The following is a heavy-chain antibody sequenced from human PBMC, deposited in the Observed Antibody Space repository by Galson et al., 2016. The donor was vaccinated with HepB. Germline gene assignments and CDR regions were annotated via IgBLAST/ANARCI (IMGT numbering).Heavy chain of an antibody. CDR3: AKGREFEWALPASFDY. Sequence: SLRLSCAASGFTFTNYAMNWVRQAPGKGLEWVSSISGSGASTYYADSVKGRFTISRDNSKNTLFLQMNSRRAADTALYYCAKGREFEWALPASFDYWGQGTLLTVSS. CDR1: GFTFTNYA. CDR2: ISGSGAST. J-gene: IGHJ4*02. V-gene: IGHV3-23*01. D-gene: IGHD1-26*01.